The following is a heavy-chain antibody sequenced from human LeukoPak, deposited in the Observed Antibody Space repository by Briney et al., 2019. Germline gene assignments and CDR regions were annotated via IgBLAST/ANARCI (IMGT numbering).Heavy chain of an antibody. Sequence: GGSLRLSCAASGFTFSSYGMHWVRQAPGKGLEWVAVISKDGSKKHYADSVNGRFTISRDNSKNTLYLQMNSLRAEDTAVFYCAKDSVSWEWLISNWGQGTLVTVSS. D-gene: IGHD6-19*01. CDR1: GFTFSSYG. V-gene: IGHV3-30*18. CDR3: AKDSVSWEWLISN. J-gene: IGHJ4*02. CDR2: ISKDGSKK.